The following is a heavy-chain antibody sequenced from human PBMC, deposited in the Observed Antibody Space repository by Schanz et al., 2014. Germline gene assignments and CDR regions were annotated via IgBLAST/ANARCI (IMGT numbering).Heavy chain of an antibody. Sequence: QFQLVHSGAEVRKPGASVKVSCRASGDTFTRFYIHWVGQAPGQGIEWMAWINPTNGDTDSSPTSKGRVPPTLDPSPTTPHSGLTRHTTVETSVYYCAPNAASGLHWGSGAPLTVSS. D-gene: IGHD6-13*01. CDR2: INPTNGDT. J-gene: IGHJ4*02. CDR3: APNAASGLH. CDR1: GDTFTRFY. V-gene: IGHV1-2*02.